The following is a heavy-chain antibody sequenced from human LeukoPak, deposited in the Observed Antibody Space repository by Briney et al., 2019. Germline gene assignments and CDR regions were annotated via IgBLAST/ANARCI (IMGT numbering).Heavy chain of an antibody. D-gene: IGHD6-19*01. CDR3: ARGRGSGWLVSGD. CDR2: ISSSSSYI. CDR1: GFTFSSYS. Sequence: GGSLRLSCAASGFTFSSYSMNWVRQAPGKGLEWVSSISSSSSYIYYADSVKGRFTISRDNAKNSLYLQMSSLRAEDTAVYYCARGRGSGWLVSGDWGQGTLVTVSS. J-gene: IGHJ4*02. V-gene: IGHV3-21*01.